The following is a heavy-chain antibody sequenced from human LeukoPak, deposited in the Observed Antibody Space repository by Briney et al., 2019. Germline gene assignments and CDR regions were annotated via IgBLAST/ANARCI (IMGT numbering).Heavy chain of an antibody. CDR2: INPNTAGT. Sequence: ASVKVSCTASGYTFTGYYFHWVRQAPGQGLEWMGWINPNTAGTNYAQKFRGGVTLTWDTSISTAYMELNRLTSDDTAVYYCATSAGDYRAGHYYYMGVWGKGTSVTVSS. V-gene: IGHV1-2*02. D-gene: IGHD4-11*01. CDR1: GYTFTGYY. J-gene: IGHJ6*03. CDR3: ATSAGDYRAGHYYYMGV.